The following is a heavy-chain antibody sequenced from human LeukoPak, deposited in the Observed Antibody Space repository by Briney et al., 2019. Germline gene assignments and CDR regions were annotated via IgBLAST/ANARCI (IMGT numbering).Heavy chain of an antibody. V-gene: IGHV1-46*01. J-gene: IGHJ4*02. CDR3: ARDRVVPEHFDY. CDR1: GYTFISYY. CDR2: INPSGGST. Sequence: ASVKVSCKASGYTFISYYMHWVRQAPGQGLEWLGIINPSGGSTSYARKFQGRVTMTRDTSTSTVYMELSSLRSDDTAVYYCARDRVVPEHFDYWGQGTLVTVSS. D-gene: IGHD2-2*01.